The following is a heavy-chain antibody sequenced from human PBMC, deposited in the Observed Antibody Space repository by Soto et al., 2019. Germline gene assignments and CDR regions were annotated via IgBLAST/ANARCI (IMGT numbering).Heavy chain of an antibody. CDR1: GGTFSSYA. V-gene: IGHV1-69*12. D-gene: IGHD3-22*01. CDR3: AREISLTGDSSGYYYPDAFDI. J-gene: IGHJ3*02. Sequence: QVQLVQSGAEVKKPGSSVKVSCKASGGTFSSYAISWVRQAPGQGLEWMGGIIPIFGTANYAQKFQGRVTITADESTSTAYMELSSLRSEDTAVYYCAREISLTGDSSGYYYPDAFDIWGQGTMVTVSS. CDR2: IIPIFGTA.